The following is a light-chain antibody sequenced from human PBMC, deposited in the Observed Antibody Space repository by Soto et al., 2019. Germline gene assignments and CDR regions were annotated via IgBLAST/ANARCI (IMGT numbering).Light chain of an antibody. V-gene: IGKV3-20*01. CDR2: GAS. J-gene: IGKJ4*01. CDR1: QSVSSSY. Sequence: EIVLTQSPGTLSLSPGERATLSCRASQSVSSSYLAWYQQKPGQAPRLLIYGASNRATGIPDRFSGSGSGTDFTLTISRLEPEDFAVYYCQQYGSSPPGLTFGGGTKVEIK. CDR3: QQYGSSPPGLT.